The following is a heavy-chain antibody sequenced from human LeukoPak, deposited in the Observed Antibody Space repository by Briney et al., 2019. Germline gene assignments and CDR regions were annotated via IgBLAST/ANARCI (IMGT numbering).Heavy chain of an antibody. CDR1: GFTFTTYD. V-gene: IGHV3-13*01. CDR3: ARDRGGGHMDV. D-gene: IGHD2-15*01. Sequence: GGSLRLSCAASGFTFTTYDMHWVRQATGKGLEWVSAIGTTGDTYYPGSVKGRFTISREKAKNSLYLQMNSPRAGDTAVYYCARDRGGGHMDVWGKGTTVTISS. CDR2: IGTTGDT. J-gene: IGHJ6*03.